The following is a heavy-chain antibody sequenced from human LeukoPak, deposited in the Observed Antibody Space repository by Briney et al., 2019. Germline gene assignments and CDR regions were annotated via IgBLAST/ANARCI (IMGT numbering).Heavy chain of an antibody. V-gene: IGHV3-9*01. CDR2: ISWNSGSI. Sequence: GGSLRLSCAASGVTFDDYALSWVRQAPGKGLEWVSGISWNSGSIGYADSVKRRFTISRDNAKNSLYLQMNSLIAEDTALYYCAKGTGDYVWGSYRQTYYFDYWGQGTLVTVSS. CDR1: GVTFDDYA. D-gene: IGHD3-16*02. J-gene: IGHJ4*02. CDR3: AKGTGDYVWGSYRQTYYFDY.